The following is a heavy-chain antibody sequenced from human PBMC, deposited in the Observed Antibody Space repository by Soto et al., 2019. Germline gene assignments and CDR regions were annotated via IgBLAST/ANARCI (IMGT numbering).Heavy chain of an antibody. Sequence: QVQLVESGGGVVQPGRSLRLSCAASGFTFSSYAMHWVRQAPGKGLEWVAVISYDGSNKYYADSVKGRFTISRDNSKNTLYLQMNSLRAEDTAVYYCARPIVVAHWYFDLWGRGTLVTVSS. V-gene: IGHV3-30-3*01. J-gene: IGHJ2*01. CDR1: GFTFSSYA. CDR2: ISYDGSNK. D-gene: IGHD3-22*01. CDR3: ARPIVVAHWYFDL.